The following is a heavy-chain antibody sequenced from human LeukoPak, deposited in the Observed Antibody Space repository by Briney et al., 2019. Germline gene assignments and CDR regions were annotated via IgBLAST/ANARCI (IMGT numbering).Heavy chain of an antibody. Sequence: ASVKVSCKASGYTFTCYYMHWVRQAPGQGLEWMGWINPNSGGTNYAQKFQGRVTMTRDTSISTAYMELSRLRSDDTAVYYCARSPIAAAIKIFDYWGQGTLVTVSS. V-gene: IGHV1-2*02. J-gene: IGHJ4*02. CDR3: ARSPIAAAIKIFDY. CDR2: INPNSGGT. CDR1: GYTFTCYY. D-gene: IGHD6-13*01.